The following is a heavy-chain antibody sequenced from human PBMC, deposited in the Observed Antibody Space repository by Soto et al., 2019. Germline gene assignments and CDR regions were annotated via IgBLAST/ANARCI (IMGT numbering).Heavy chain of an antibody. J-gene: IGHJ6*02. CDR1: GGSISSGGYY. CDR2: IYYSGST. CDR3: ARALPPYYDFWSGSNYGMDV. Sequence: NPSETLSLTCTVSGGSISSGGYYWSWIRQHPGKGLEWIGYIYYSGSTYYNPSLKSRVTISVDTSKNQFSLKLSSVTAADTAVYYCARALPPYYDFWSGSNYGMDVWGQGTTVTVSS. D-gene: IGHD3-3*01. V-gene: IGHV4-31*03.